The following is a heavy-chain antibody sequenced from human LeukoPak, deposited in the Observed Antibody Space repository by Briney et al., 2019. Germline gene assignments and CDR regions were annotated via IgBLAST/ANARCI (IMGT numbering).Heavy chain of an antibody. CDR3: AREGGFGYDDAFDT. Sequence: GGSLRLSCTASGFTFSTYEMNWVRQAPGKGLEWISYISGSGSSIFYADSLQGRFTVSRDNAKNSVYLQMNSLRAEATAVYYCAREGGFGYDDAFDTWGHGTTVTVSS. CDR1: GFTFSTYE. D-gene: IGHD3-16*02. V-gene: IGHV3-48*03. CDR2: ISGSGSSI. J-gene: IGHJ3*02.